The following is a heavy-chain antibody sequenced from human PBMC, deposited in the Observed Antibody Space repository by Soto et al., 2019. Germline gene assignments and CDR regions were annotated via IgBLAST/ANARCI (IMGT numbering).Heavy chain of an antibody. Sequence: GGSLRLSCAASGFTFSSYGMHWVRQAPGKGLEWVAVIWYDGSNKYYADSVKGRFTISRDNSKNTLYLQMNSLRAEDTAVYYCAREGTRVVVITPRIGYWGQGTLVTVSS. J-gene: IGHJ4*02. V-gene: IGHV3-33*01. CDR2: IWYDGSNK. D-gene: IGHD3-22*01. CDR1: GFTFSSYG. CDR3: AREGTRVVVITPRIGY.